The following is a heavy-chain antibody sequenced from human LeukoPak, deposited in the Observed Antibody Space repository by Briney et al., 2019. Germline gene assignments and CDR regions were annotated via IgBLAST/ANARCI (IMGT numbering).Heavy chain of an antibody. D-gene: IGHD3-9*01. Sequence: PGGSLRLSCAASGFTFKSAWMTWVRQAPGKGLEWVANIKEDGSAKNYIDSVKGRFTISRDNTKNTLYLQMNSLRAEDTAVYYCAKPLRYFDWLDAFDIWGQGTMVTVSS. J-gene: IGHJ3*02. V-gene: IGHV3-7*03. CDR1: GFTFKSAW. CDR2: IKEDGSAK. CDR3: AKPLRYFDWLDAFDI.